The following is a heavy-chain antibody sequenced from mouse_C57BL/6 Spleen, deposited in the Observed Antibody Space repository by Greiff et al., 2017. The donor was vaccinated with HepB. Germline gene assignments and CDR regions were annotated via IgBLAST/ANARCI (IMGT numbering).Heavy chain of an antibody. CDR1: GYSFTGYY. CDR3: ARGPSTTVVANYYAMDY. CDR2: INPSTGGT. D-gene: IGHD1-1*01. J-gene: IGHJ4*01. Sequence: VQLQQSGPELVKPGASVKISCKASGYSFTGYYMNWVKQSPEKSLEWIGEINPSTGGTTYNQKFKAKATLTVDKSSSTAYMQLKSLTSEDSAVYYCARGPSTTVVANYYAMDYWGQGTSVTVSS. V-gene: IGHV1-42*01.